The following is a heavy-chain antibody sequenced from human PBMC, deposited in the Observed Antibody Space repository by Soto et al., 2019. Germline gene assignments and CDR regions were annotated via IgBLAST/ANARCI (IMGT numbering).Heavy chain of an antibody. Sequence: SETLSLTCTVSGGSISSGGYYWSWIRQHPGTGLEWIGHISYSGSTYYNTSLKGRVTISADTSETQFSLKLNSVSAADTAVYYCARGPSGDKVDYWGQGIQVTVSS. D-gene: IGHD7-27*01. J-gene: IGHJ4*02. CDR3: ARGPSGDKVDY. CDR1: GGSISSGGYY. CDR2: ISYSGST. V-gene: IGHV4-30-4*01.